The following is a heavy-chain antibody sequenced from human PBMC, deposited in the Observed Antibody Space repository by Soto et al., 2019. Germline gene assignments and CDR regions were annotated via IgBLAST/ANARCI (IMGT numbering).Heavy chain of an antibody. D-gene: IGHD3-22*01. Sequence: SETLSLTCTVSGGSISSGGYCWSWIRQHPGKGLEWIGYIYYSGVTYYNPSLKGRVTISRDTSKNQFSLELSSVTAADTAVYYCARGYSSGYLGNWFDPWGQGILVTVSS. CDR3: ARGYSSGYLGNWFDP. CDR2: IYYSGVT. J-gene: IGHJ5*02. V-gene: IGHV4-31*03. CDR1: GGSISSGGYC.